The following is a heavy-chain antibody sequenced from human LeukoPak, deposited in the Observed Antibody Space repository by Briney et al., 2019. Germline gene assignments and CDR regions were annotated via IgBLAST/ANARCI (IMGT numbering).Heavy chain of an antibody. D-gene: IGHD3-22*01. V-gene: IGHV1-24*01. CDR3: ATRDPSSGYFRDAFDI. J-gene: IGHJ3*02. Sequence: ASVKVSCKVSGYTLTELSMHWVRQAPGKGLEWMGGFDPEDGETIYAQKFQGRVTMTEDTSTDTAYMELSSLRSEDTAVYFCATRDPSSGYFRDAFDIWGQGTMVTVSS. CDR1: GYTLTELS. CDR2: FDPEDGET.